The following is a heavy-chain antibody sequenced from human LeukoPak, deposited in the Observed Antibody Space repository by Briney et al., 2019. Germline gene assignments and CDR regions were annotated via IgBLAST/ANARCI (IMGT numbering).Heavy chain of an antibody. CDR2: IWCDGSDK. Sequence: PGGSLRLSCAASGFTFSTYGMHWVRQAPGKGLEWVAIIWCDGSDKYYADSVKGRFTISRDNSKNTLYLQMNSLRAEDTAVYYCARDILTGAYYYYGMDVWGQGTTVTVSS. CDR1: GFTFSTYG. CDR3: ARDILTGAYYYYGMDV. D-gene: IGHD3-9*01. V-gene: IGHV3-33*01. J-gene: IGHJ6*02.